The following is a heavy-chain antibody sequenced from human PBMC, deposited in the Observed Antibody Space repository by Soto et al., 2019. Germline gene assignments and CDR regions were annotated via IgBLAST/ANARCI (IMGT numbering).Heavy chain of an antibody. D-gene: IGHD2-2*01. V-gene: IGHV3-11*01. J-gene: IGHJ3*02. CDR3: AWTPDIVVVPAANDAFDI. CDR1: GFTFSDYY. Sequence: PGGSLRLSCAASGFTFSDYYMSWIRQAPGKGLEWVSYISSSGSTIYYADSVKGRFTISRDNAKNSLYLQMNSLRAEDTAVYYCAWTPDIVVVPAANDAFDIWGQGTMVTVSS. CDR2: ISSSGSTI.